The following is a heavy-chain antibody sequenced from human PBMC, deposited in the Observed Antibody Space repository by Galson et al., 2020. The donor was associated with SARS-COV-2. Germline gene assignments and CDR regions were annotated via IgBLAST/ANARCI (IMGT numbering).Heavy chain of an antibody. V-gene: IGHV4-34*01. J-gene: IGHJ3*02. CDR2: INDSGST. CDR1: VGSFSGYQ. CDR3: ARDSRVSSGWPHDAFDI. D-gene: IGHD6-19*01. Sequence: SATLSLTCAVYVGSFSGYQWSWIRQPPGKGLEWIGEINDSGSTNYNPSLKSRVTISVDTSKNQFSLKLTSVTAADTAVYYCARDSRVSSGWPHDAFDIWGQGTMVTVSS.